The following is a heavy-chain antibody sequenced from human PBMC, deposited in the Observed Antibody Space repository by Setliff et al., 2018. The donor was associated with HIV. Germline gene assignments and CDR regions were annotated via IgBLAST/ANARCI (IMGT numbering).Heavy chain of an antibody. CDR2: IYTSGNT. J-gene: IGHJ6*02. Sequence: ASETLSLTCTVSGVSISNYYWSWIRQPAGKGLEWIGRIYTSGNTNYNPSLKSRVTMSVDTSKKQFSLKLTSVTAADTAVYYCVRERRRSPLSYGLDVWGQGTTVTVSS. V-gene: IGHV4-4*07. CDR3: VRERRRSPLSYGLDV. CDR1: GVSISNYY.